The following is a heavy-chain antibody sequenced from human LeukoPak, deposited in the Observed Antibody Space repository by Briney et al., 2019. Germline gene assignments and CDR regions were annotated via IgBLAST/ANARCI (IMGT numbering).Heavy chain of an antibody. Sequence: GESLKISCKGSGYSLTSYWIGWVRQMPGKGLEWMGIIYPGDSDTRYSPSFQGQVTISADKSISTAYLQWSSLKASDTAMYYCAGCSSTSHDAFDIWGQGTMVTVSS. D-gene: IGHD2-2*01. J-gene: IGHJ3*02. V-gene: IGHV5-51*01. CDR3: AGCSSTSHDAFDI. CDR2: IYPGDSDT. CDR1: GYSLTSYW.